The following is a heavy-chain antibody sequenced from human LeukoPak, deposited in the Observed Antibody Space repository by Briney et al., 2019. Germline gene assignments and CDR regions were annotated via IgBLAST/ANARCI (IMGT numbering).Heavy chain of an antibody. Sequence: GESLKISCKGSGYSFTTYWIGWVRQMPGKGLEWMGIIYPGDSDTRYSPSFQGQVTMTADKSIGTAYLQWSSLKASDSAIYYCARWYYFDISGQQGGDWGQGTLVTVSS. J-gene: IGHJ4*02. CDR2: IYPGDSDT. D-gene: IGHD3-22*01. CDR3: ARWYYFDISGQQGGD. CDR1: GYSFTTYW. V-gene: IGHV5-51*01.